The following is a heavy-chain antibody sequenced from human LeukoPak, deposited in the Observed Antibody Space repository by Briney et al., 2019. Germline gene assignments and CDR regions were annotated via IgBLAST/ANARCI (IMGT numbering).Heavy chain of an antibody. D-gene: IGHD2-15*01. CDR1: GGSISSND. CDR3: ARHPFATPFDH. V-gene: IGHV4-59*08. J-gene: IGHJ4*02. CDR2: VFHTGDT. Sequence: SETLSLTCTVSGGSISSNDWSWIRQPPGKGLEWIGYVFHTGDTNSNPSLKSRVTVSLDTSTSQVSLRLTSVTAADTAVYYCARHPFATPFDHWGRGILVTVSS.